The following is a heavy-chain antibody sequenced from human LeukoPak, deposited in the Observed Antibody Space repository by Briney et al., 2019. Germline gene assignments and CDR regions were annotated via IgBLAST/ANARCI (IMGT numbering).Heavy chain of an antibody. CDR2: IYYSGST. CDR1: GGSISSGGYS. D-gene: IGHD1-26*01. Sequence: PSETLSLTCAVSGGSISSGGYSRSWLRQPPGKGLEWIGYIYYSGSTYYNPSLKSRVTISVDTSKNQFSLKLSSVTAADTAVYYCARGSYGRSRDAFDIWGQGTMVSVSS. CDR3: ARGSYGRSRDAFDI. V-gene: IGHV4-30-4*07. J-gene: IGHJ3*02.